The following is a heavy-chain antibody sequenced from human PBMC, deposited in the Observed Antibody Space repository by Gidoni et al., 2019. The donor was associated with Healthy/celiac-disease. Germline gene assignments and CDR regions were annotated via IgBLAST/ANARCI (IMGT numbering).Heavy chain of an antibody. Sequence: QVQLVQSGAEVKKPGASVKVSCKASGYTFTSYYMHWVRQAPGQGLEWMGIINPSGGSTSYAQKFQGRVTMTRDTSTSTVYMELSSLRSEDTAVYYCARDGRFGYSYGWGWFDPWGQGTLVTVSS. CDR2: INPSGGST. CDR3: ARDGRFGYSYGWGWFDP. D-gene: IGHD5-18*01. CDR1: GYTFTSYY. V-gene: IGHV1-46*01. J-gene: IGHJ5*02.